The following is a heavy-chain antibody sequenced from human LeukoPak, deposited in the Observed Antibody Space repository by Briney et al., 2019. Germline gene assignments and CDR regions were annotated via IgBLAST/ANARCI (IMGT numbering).Heavy chain of an antibody. CDR3: TREGAARNFDY. V-gene: IGHV4-34*01. Sequence: SETLSLTCAVYGGSFSGYYWSWIRQPPGKGLEWIGEINHSGSTNYNPSLKSRVSISLDTSQNQFSLKLSYVTAADTAVYYCTREGAARNFDYWGQGILVTVSS. CDR2: INHSGST. J-gene: IGHJ4*02. CDR1: GGSFSGYY. D-gene: IGHD6-6*01.